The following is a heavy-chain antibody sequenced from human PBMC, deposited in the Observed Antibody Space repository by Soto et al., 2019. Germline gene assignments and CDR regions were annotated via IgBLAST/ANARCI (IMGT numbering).Heavy chain of an antibody. CDR1: GFIFDDYA. J-gene: IGHJ5*02. CDR3: ARGDVAVPGPPDH. Sequence: EVQLVESGGGFVQPGRSLRLSCAASGFIFDDYAMHWVRQAPGKGLEWVSGITWNSGTIGYTDSVKGRFTISRDNAKNFLYLQLNSLRVEDTALYYCARGDVAVPGPPDHWGQGTLVTVSS. CDR2: ITWNSGTI. D-gene: IGHD6-13*01. V-gene: IGHV3-9*01.